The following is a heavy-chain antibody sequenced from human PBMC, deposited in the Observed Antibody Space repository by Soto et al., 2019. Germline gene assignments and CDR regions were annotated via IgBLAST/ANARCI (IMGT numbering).Heavy chain of an antibody. Sequence: VGSLRLSCASSVFTFSSYAMSCVRHAPGKWLEWVSAISGSGGSTYYADSVKGRFTISRDNSKNTLYLQMNSLRAEDTAVYYCAKVASTWSSVDYWGQGTLVTVSS. V-gene: IGHV3-23*01. D-gene: IGHD6-13*01. CDR1: VFTFSSYA. J-gene: IGHJ4*02. CDR3: AKVASTWSSVDY. CDR2: ISGSGGST.